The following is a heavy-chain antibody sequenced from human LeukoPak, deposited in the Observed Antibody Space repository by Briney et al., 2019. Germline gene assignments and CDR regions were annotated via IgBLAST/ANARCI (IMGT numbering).Heavy chain of an antibody. CDR2: IYHTGST. CDR3: ARDIYGDYEIDY. V-gene: IGHV4-59*12. CDR1: GVSISGYF. J-gene: IGHJ4*02. D-gene: IGHD4-17*01. Sequence: PSETLSLTCTVSGVSISGYFWSWIRQSPGKGLEWIGYIYHTGSTNYHPSLKSRVTMSVDTSKNQFSLKLSSVAAADTAVYYCARDIYGDYEIDYWGQGTLVTVSS.